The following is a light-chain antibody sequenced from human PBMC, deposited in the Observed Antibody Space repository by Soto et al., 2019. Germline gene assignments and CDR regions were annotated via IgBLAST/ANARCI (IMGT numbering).Light chain of an antibody. Sequence: IQMIQSPSTLSASLGDSVAITCRASERISSWLAWYQQEPGKVPKLLIYDASTLESGVPSRFSGSGFGTEFTLTISSLQPDDFATYYCQQYKSYFPYTFGQGTRLEIK. CDR1: ERISSW. J-gene: IGKJ5*01. CDR2: DAS. CDR3: QQYKSYFPYT. V-gene: IGKV1-5*01.